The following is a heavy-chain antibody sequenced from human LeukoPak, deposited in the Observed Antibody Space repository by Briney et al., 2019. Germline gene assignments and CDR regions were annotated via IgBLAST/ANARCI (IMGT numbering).Heavy chain of an antibody. CDR1: GFTFSSYA. J-gene: IGHJ2*01. V-gene: IGHV3-30*04. CDR3: AKDRGYRGYDYPAWYFDL. CDR2: ISYDGSNK. Sequence: GRSLRLSCAASGFTFSSYAMHWVRQAPGKGLEWVAVISYDGSNKYYADSVKGRFTISRDNSKNTLYLQMNSLRAEDTAVNYCAKDRGYRGYDYPAWYFDLWAVAPWSLSPQ. D-gene: IGHD5-12*01.